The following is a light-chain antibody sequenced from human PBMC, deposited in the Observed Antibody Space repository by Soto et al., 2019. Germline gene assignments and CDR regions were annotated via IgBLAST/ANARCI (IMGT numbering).Light chain of an antibody. CDR3: QQYGSSPPLT. V-gene: IGKV3-20*01. Sequence: EIVLTQSPATLSLSPGERATLSCRASQSLDRSSLAWYQQKPGQPPRLLIHGASSRAAGIPDRFSGSGSGTDFTLTITRLEPEDFAVYYCQQYGSSPPLTFGGGTKVDIK. CDR1: QSLDRSS. J-gene: IGKJ4*01. CDR2: GAS.